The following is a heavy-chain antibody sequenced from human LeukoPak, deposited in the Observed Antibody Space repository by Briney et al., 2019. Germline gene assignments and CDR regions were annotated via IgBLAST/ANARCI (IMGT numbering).Heavy chain of an antibody. Sequence: PGGSLRLSCAASGFTFSGSAMHSVRQASGERLEWVCRIRSEANSYATAYAASVKRRFTISRDDSKNTAYLQMNSLKTEDTAVYYCTRRGGDQNVQNDYWGQGNLVTVSS. CDR2: IRSEANSYAT. J-gene: IGHJ4*02. D-gene: IGHD4-17*01. V-gene: IGHV3-73*01. CDR3: TRRGGDQNVQNDY. CDR1: GFTFSGSA.